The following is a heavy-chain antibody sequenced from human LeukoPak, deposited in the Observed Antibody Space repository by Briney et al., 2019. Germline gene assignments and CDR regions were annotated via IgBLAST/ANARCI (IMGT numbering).Heavy chain of an antibody. Sequence: PGGSLRLSCAASGFTFSSYAMSWVRQAPGKGLEWVSAISGSGGSTYYADSVKGRFTISRDNSKNTLYVQMNSLRAEDTAVYYCAKDIHCGGDCEVGDYYYGMDVWGQGTTVTVSS. V-gene: IGHV3-23*01. J-gene: IGHJ6*02. D-gene: IGHD2-21*02. CDR2: ISGSGGST. CDR1: GFTFSSYA. CDR3: AKDIHCGGDCEVGDYYYGMDV.